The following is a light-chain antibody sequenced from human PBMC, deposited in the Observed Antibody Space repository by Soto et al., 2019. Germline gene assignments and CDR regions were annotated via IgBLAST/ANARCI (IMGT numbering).Light chain of an antibody. V-gene: IGKV3-20*01. CDR2: GAS. Sequence: EIVLTQSPGTLSLSPGERATLSCRASQNVSSSYLAWYQQKPGQAPRLLIYGASSRATGIPDRFSGSGSGTDFTLTISRLEPEDFAVYYCQQYGSSPTWTFRQGTKVEIK. CDR1: QNVSSSY. J-gene: IGKJ1*01. CDR3: QQYGSSPTWT.